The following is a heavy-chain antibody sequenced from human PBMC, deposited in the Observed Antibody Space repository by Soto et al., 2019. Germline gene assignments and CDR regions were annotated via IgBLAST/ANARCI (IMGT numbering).Heavy chain of an antibody. CDR2: VYHSGNP. CDR1: GGSLSSGGYS. D-gene: IGHD2-21*02. V-gene: IGHV4-30-2*01. J-gene: IGHJ4*02. CDR3: ARLALVTRIFDY. Sequence: QLQLQESGSGLVKPSQTLSLTCAVSGGSLSSGGYSWSWLRQPPGKGLEWIGYVYHSGNPYYNPSLKGRVTISLDRSKNQFSLELGSVTAADTAVYYCARLALVTRIFDYWGQGTLVTVSS.